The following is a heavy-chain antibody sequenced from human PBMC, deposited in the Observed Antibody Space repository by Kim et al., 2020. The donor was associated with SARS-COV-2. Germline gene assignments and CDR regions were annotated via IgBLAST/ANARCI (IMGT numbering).Heavy chain of an antibody. Sequence: GGSLRLSCAASGFTFSSYAMSWVRQAPGKGLEWVSAISGSGGSTYYADSVKGRFTISRDNSKNTLYLQMNSLRAEDTAVYYCAKSLTIFGVVIIPEAVRTFDIWGQGTTVTVSS. CDR3: AKSLTIFGVVIIPEAVRTFDI. V-gene: IGHV3-23*01. CDR1: GFTFSSYA. CDR2: ISGSGGST. J-gene: IGHJ3*02. D-gene: IGHD3-3*01.